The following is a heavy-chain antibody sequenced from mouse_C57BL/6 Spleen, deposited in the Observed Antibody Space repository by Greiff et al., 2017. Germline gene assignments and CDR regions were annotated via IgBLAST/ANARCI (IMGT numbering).Heavy chain of an antibody. Sequence: QVQLQQSGAELVKPGASVKISCKASGYAFSSYWMNWVKQRPGQGLEWIGQIYPGDGDTNYNGKFKGKATLTADNASSTAYMQLSSLTCEDSAVYFWARGGEYYGSSFDFDYWGQGTTLTVSS. J-gene: IGHJ2*01. D-gene: IGHD1-1*01. CDR1: GYAFSSYW. V-gene: IGHV1-80*01. CDR2: IYPGDGDT. CDR3: ARGGEYYGSSFDFDY.